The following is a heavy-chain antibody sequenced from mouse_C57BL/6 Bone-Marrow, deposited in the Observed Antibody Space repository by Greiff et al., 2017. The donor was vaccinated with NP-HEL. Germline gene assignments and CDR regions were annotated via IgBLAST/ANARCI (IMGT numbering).Heavy chain of an antibody. CDR2: ISYDGSN. CDR1: GYSITSGYY. D-gene: IGHD4-1*01. CDR3: AKTGPYFDD. J-gene: IGHJ2*01. V-gene: IGHV3-6*01. Sequence: EVQLVESGPGLVKPSQSLSLTCSVTGYSITSGYYWNWIRQFPGNKLEWMGYISYDGSNNYNPSLKNRISITRDTSKNQFFLKLNSVTTEDTATYYCAKTGPYFDDWGQGTTLTVSS.